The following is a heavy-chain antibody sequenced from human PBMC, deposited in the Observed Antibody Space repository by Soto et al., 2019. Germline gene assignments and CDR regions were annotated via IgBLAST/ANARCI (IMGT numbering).Heavy chain of an antibody. CDR3: STYSYYDHSSGYNDS. CDR2: IHHTGTT. V-gene: IGHV4-39*01. CDR1: GGSITRRNHY. J-gene: IGHJ4*02. D-gene: IGHD3-16*01. Sequence: PSETLSLTCFVSGGSITRRNHYWGWVRQPPGKGLEWVASIHHTGTTYYNPSLRSRITMSIDTSNNRFSLSLTSVTAADTATYLCSTYSYYDHSSGYNDSWGKGTLVTVSS.